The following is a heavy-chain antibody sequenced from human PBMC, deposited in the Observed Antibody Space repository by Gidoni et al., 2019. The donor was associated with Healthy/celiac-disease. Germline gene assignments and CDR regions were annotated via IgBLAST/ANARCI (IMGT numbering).Heavy chain of an antibody. CDR3: ARDGGDGYNSRYLFDY. CDR1: GFPVSSNY. Sequence: EVQLVESGGGLIQPGGSLRLSCAASGFPVSSNYMSWVRQAPGKGLEWVSVIYSGGSTYYADSVKGRFTISRDNSKNTLYLQMNSLRAEDTAVYYCARDGGDGYNSRYLFDYWGQGTLVTVSS. CDR2: IYSGGST. D-gene: IGHD5-12*01. V-gene: IGHV3-53*01. J-gene: IGHJ4*02.